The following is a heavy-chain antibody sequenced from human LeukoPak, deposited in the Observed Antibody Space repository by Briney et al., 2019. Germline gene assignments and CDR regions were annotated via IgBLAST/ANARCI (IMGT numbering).Heavy chain of an antibody. D-gene: IGHD6-13*01. Sequence: PGGTLRLSCAASGFTFSNYAMNWVRQAPGKGLEWVSSISSSSSYIYYADSVKGRFTISRDNAKNSLYLQMNSLRAEDTAVYYCARDVGSSSWYLGRARRHFDYWGQGTLVTVSS. V-gene: IGHV3-21*01. CDR3: ARDVGSSSWYLGRARRHFDY. CDR1: GFTFSNYA. CDR2: ISSSSSYI. J-gene: IGHJ4*02.